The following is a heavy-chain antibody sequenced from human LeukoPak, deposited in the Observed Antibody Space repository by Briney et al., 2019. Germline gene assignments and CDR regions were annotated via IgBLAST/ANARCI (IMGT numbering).Heavy chain of an antibody. CDR3: ARESNFMTFDY. CDR2: IYYSGST. Sequence: SETLSLTCTVSGGSISSYYWSWIRQPPGKGLEWIGYIYYSGSTNYNPSLKSRVTISGDTSKNQFSLKLRSVTAADTAVYYCARESNFMTFDYWGQGTLVTVSS. V-gene: IGHV4-59*01. J-gene: IGHJ4*02. D-gene: IGHD3-16*01. CDR1: GGSISSYY.